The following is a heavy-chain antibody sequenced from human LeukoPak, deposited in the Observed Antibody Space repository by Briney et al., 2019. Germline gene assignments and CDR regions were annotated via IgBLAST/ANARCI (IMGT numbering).Heavy chain of an antibody. CDR3: ARDLPGVVPAASDAFDI. Sequence: GGSLRLSCAASEFTFSSYSMSWVRQAPGRGLEWVSSISGSGGSTQYADSVQGRFAISRDNSKNVLYLQMNSLRAEDTAVYYCARDLPGVVPAASDAFDIWGQGTMVTVSS. J-gene: IGHJ3*02. CDR1: EFTFSSYS. D-gene: IGHD2-2*01. V-gene: IGHV3-23*01. CDR2: ISGSGGST.